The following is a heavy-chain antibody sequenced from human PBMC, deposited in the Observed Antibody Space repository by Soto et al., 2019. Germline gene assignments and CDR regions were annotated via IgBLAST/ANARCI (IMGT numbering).Heavy chain of an antibody. CDR1: GFTFKNAW. D-gene: IGHD3-22*01. Sequence: EVQLVESGGGLGEPGGSLRLSCEAYGFTFKNAWMSWLRQAPGRGLEWVGRIISNSDGGTAEYAAPVNGRFTISRDDSKNMLYLQMNSLKTEDTAVYYCTTDEGDSRSFYNFDYWGQGALVTVSS. J-gene: IGHJ4*02. CDR2: IISNSDGGTA. V-gene: IGHV3-15*07. CDR3: TTDEGDSRSFYNFDY.